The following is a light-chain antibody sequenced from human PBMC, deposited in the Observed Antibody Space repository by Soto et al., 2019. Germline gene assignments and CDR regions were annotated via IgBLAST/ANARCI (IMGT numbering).Light chain of an antibody. CDR1: SSDVGSYNL. V-gene: IGLV2-23*02. J-gene: IGLJ2*01. Sequence: QSVLTQPASVSGSPGQSITISCTGTSSDVGSYNLVSWYQQHPGKAPKLMIYEVSKRPSGVSNRFSGSKSGNTASLTISGLQAEDEADYYGCSYAGSSIVFGGGTKLTVL. CDR2: EVS. CDR3: CSYAGSSIV.